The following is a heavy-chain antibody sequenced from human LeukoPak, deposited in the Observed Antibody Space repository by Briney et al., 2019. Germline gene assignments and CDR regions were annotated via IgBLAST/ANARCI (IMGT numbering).Heavy chain of an antibody. J-gene: IGHJ6*04. CDR3: TRDHDFWSGPLDV. V-gene: IGHV3-49*03. Sequence: GGSLRLSCTGSGFTFGDYSMSWFHQAPGKGLEWVGFIRRKGYGGTTEYAASVKSRFTISRDDSKSTAYLQMNSLKTEDTAVYYCTRDHDFWSGPLDVWGTGTTVTVSS. CDR2: IRRKGYGGTT. CDR1: GFTFGDYS. D-gene: IGHD3-3*01.